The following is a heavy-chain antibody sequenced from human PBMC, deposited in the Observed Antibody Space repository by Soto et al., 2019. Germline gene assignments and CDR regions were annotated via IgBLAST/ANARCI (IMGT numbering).Heavy chain of an antibody. CDR1: GFTFSSYG. Sequence: GGSLRLSCAASGFTFSSYGMHWVRQAPGKGLEWVAVISYDGSNKYYADSVKDRFTISRDNSKNTLYLQMNSLRAEDTAVYYCAKEGGRIQLWLSAWGQGTLVTVSS. D-gene: IGHD5-18*01. J-gene: IGHJ5*02. CDR2: ISYDGSNK. V-gene: IGHV3-30*18. CDR3: AKEGGRIQLWLSA.